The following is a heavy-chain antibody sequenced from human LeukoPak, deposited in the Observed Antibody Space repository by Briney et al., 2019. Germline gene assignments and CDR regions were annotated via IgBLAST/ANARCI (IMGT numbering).Heavy chain of an antibody. D-gene: IGHD2-2*01. J-gene: IGHJ4*02. CDR3: ARHVYGRHQLQAYHFDY. V-gene: IGHV4-38-2*01. Sequence: SETLSLTCDVSGYSISSGNYWGWIRQSPGKGLEWIASMYNSGSTYFKSSLKSRVTISLDTPKNQFSLTLNSVTAADTAVYYCARHVYGRHQLQAYHFDYWGQGILVTVSS. CDR1: GYSISSGNY. CDR2: MYNSGST.